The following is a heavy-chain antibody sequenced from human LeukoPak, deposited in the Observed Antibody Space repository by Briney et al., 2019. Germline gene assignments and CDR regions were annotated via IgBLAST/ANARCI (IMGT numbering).Heavy chain of an antibody. V-gene: IGHV1-18*01. CDR2: LSTDNGDT. Sequence: GASVKVSCKASAYTFTRYGISWVRQAPGQGLEWMGWLSTDNGDTNYAQKFQGRVTMTTDTSTSTAYMELRSLRSDDTAVYYCARLTRWGNSNAFDIWGQGTMVTVSS. CDR3: ARLTRWGNSNAFDI. J-gene: IGHJ3*02. CDR1: AYTFTRYG. D-gene: IGHD3-16*01.